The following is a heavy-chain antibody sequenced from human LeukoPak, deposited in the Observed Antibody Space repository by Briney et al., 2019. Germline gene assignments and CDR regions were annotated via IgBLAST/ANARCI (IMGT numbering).Heavy chain of an antibody. CDR2: IYYSGTT. V-gene: IGHV4-39*01. J-gene: IGHJ3*02. D-gene: IGHD1-14*01. CDR1: GGSISSSSYY. CDR3: ARHEWGITNAFDI. Sequence: NPSETLSLTCTVSGGSISSSSYYWGWIRQPPGKGLEWIGSIYYSGTTYYNPSLKSRVTISVDTSKKQFSLKLRSVTAADTAVYYCARHEWGITNAFDIWGQGTMVTVSS.